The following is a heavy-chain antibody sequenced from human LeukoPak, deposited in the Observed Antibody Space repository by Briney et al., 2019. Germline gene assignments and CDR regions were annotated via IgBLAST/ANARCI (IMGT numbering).Heavy chain of an antibody. Sequence: GGSLRLSCAASGFTFSNSWMTWVRQSPGKGLDWVANIKEDGSERYYVDSVKGRFTISRDNAKNSLYLQMNSLRAEDTAVYYCATDAGADWGQGTLVTVSS. CDR3: ATDAGAD. CDR2: IKEDGSER. CDR1: GFTFSNSW. J-gene: IGHJ4*02. V-gene: IGHV3-7*01.